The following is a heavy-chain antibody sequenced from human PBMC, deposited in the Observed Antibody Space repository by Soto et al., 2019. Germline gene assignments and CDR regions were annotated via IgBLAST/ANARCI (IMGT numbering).Heavy chain of an antibody. V-gene: IGHV3-23*01. Sequence: PGGSLRLSCAASGFTFSSHAMSWVRQAPGKGLEWVSAISGSGGSTYYADSVKGRFTISRDNSKNTLYLQMNSLRAEDTAVYYCAKALAPYSSSSDSVDYWGQGTLVTVSS. CDR3: AKALAPYSSSSDSVDY. CDR2: ISGSGGST. J-gene: IGHJ4*02. CDR1: GFTFSSHA. D-gene: IGHD6-6*01.